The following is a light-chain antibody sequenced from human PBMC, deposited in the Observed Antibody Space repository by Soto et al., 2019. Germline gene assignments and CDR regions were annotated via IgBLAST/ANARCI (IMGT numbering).Light chain of an antibody. CDR2: DAS. V-gene: IGKV1-5*01. CDR3: QQYNSYTWT. J-gene: IGKJ1*01. Sequence: DIQMTQSPSSVSASVGDRVTITLRASQGISSWLAWYQQKPGKAPKLLIYDASSLESGVPSRFSGSGSGTEFTLTISSLQPDDFATYYCQQYNSYTWTFGQGTKVDIK. CDR1: QGISSW.